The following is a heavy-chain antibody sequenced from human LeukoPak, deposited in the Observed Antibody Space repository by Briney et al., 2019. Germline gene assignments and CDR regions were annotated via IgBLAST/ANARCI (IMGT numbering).Heavy chain of an antibody. CDR2: IYYSGST. V-gene: IGHV4-39*07. J-gene: IGHJ6*03. Sequence: SETLSLTCTVSGGSISSSSYYWGWIRQPPGKGLEWIGSIYYSGSTYYNPSLKSRVTISVDTSKNQFSLKLSSVTAADTAVYYCARGHVVVVPAAIVYYYYYYMDVWGKGTTVTVSS. CDR3: ARGHVVVVPAAIVYYYYYYMDV. D-gene: IGHD2-2*02. CDR1: GGSISSSSYY.